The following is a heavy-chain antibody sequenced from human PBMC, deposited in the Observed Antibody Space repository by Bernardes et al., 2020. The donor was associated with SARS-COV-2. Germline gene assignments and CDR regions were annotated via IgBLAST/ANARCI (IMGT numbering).Heavy chain of an antibody. V-gene: IGHV4-34*01. CDR3: ARARYGDGKNSYNWFDP. Sequence: SETLSLTCAVYGGGFNGYYWSWVRQSPGKGLEWIGEINHSGSTNYNPSLKSRVTISVDTSKNQFSLRLSSVTAADTAVYYCARARYGDGKNSYNWFDPWGKGTLVTVSS. CDR1: GGGFNGYY. J-gene: IGHJ5*02. D-gene: IGHD2-21*01. CDR2: INHSGST.